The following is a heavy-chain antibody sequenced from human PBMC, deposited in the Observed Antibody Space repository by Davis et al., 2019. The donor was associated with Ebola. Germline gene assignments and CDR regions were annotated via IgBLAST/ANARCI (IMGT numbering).Heavy chain of an antibody. J-gene: IGHJ4*02. CDR2: IYYSGST. D-gene: IGHD3-3*01. V-gene: IGHV4-39*07. CDR1: GGSISSSSYY. CDR3: ARGTRLTIFGVVTLDY. Sequence: MPSETLSLTCTVSGGSISSSSYYWGWIRQPPGKGLEWIGSIYYSGSTYYNPSLKSRVTISVDTSKNQLSLKLSSVTAADTAVYYCARGTRLTIFGVVTLDYWGQGTLVTVSS.